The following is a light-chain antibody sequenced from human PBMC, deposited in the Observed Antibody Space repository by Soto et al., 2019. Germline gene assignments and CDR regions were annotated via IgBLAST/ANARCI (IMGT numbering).Light chain of an antibody. CDR3: QQYNSYSLT. V-gene: IGKV1-5*01. CDR1: QRISSW. Sequence: IRRPQYPYTLSESVGDRVTITCRASQRISSWLAWYQQKPGKAPKLLIYDASSLESGVPSRFSGSGSGTEFTLTISSLQPEDFATYYCQQYNSYSLTFGQGTKVDIK. J-gene: IGKJ1*01. CDR2: DAS.